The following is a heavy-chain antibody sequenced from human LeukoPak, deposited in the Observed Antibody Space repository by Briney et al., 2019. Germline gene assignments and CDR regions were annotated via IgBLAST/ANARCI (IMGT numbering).Heavy chain of an antibody. D-gene: IGHD5-12*01. CDR3: ATTFTGYDFNY. V-gene: IGHV1-69*06. CDR2: IIPIFGTA. Sequence: SVKVSCKASGGTFSSYAISWVRQAPGQGLEWMGGIIPIFGTANYAQKFQGRVTITADKSTSTAYMELSSLRSEDTAVYYCATTFTGYDFNYWGQGTLVTVSS. CDR1: GGTFSSYA. J-gene: IGHJ4*02.